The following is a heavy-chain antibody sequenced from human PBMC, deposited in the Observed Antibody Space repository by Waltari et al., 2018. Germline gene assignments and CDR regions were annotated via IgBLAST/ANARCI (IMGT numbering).Heavy chain of an antibody. V-gene: IGHV4-34*01. D-gene: IGHD4-17*01. CDR2: INHSGST. Sequence: QVQLQQWGAGLLKPSETLSLTCAVYGGSFSGYYWSWIRQPPGKGLEWIGEINHSGSTNYNPSLKSRVTISVDTSKNQFSLKLSSVTAADTAVYYCASRGLRFYVGAFDIWGQGTMVTVSS. J-gene: IGHJ3*02. CDR3: ASRGLRFYVGAFDI. CDR1: GGSFSGYY.